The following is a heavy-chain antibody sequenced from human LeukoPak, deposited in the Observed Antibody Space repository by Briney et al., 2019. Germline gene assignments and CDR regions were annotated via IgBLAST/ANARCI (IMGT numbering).Heavy chain of an antibody. D-gene: IGHD3-22*01. CDR1: GFTFSSYA. Sequence: PGGSLRLSCAASGFTFSSYAMSWVRQAPGEGLEWVSAISGSGGSTYYADSVKGRFTISRDNSKNTLYLQMNSLRAEDTAVYYCAKSRGYYYDSSGPWGNAFDIWGQGTMVTVSS. CDR2: ISGSGGST. CDR3: AKSRGYYYDSSGPWGNAFDI. V-gene: IGHV3-23*01. J-gene: IGHJ3*02.